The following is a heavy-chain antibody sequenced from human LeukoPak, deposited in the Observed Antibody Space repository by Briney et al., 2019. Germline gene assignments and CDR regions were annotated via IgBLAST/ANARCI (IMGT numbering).Heavy chain of an antibody. CDR2: ISGRTGAT. Sequence: PGGSLRLSCAASGFTFTTNAMGWVRQAPGKGLEWVSAISGRTGATYYADSEKGRFTISRDNSKSTLYLQMDSLRAEDTAVYYCAKCGNSGCHLIDYWGQGTLVTVSS. V-gene: IGHV3-23*01. D-gene: IGHD5-12*01. CDR3: AKCGNSGCHLIDY. J-gene: IGHJ4*02. CDR1: GFTFTTNA.